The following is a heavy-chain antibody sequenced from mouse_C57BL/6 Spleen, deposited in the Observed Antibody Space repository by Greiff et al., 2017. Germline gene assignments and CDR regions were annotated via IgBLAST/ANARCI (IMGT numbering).Heavy chain of an antibody. J-gene: IGHJ3*01. CDR3: ALDSAGPAGFAY. CDR1: GYSFTGYW. D-gene: IGHD3-2*02. CDR2: ILPGSGST. Sequence: QVQLQQSGPELMKPGASVKISCKATGYSFTGYWIEWVKQRPGHGLEWIGEILPGSGSTNYNEKFKGKATFTAEKSSNTAYMQLSSLTTEDSASYYCALDSAGPAGFAYWGQGTLVTVSA. V-gene: IGHV1-9*01.